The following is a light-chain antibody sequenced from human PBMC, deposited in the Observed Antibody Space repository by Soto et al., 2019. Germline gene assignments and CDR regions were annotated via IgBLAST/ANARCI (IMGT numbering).Light chain of an antibody. Sequence: QSVLTQPRSVSGSPGQSVTISCTGTSSDVGGYDYVSWSQQHPGKAPKLMIYDVSKRPSGVPDRFSGSKSGNTASLTISGLQAEDEADYYCCSYAGSYTWMFGGGTQLTVL. CDR3: CSYAGSYTWM. CDR2: DVS. V-gene: IGLV2-11*01. CDR1: SSDVGGYDY. J-gene: IGLJ3*02.